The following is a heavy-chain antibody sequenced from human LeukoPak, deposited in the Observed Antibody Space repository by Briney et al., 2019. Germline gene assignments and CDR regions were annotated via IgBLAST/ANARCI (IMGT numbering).Heavy chain of an antibody. CDR2: IIPIFGTA. CDR1: GGTFSSYA. D-gene: IGHD4-11*01. V-gene: IGHV1-69*05. Sequence: GASVKVSCKASGGTFSSYAISWVRQAPGQGLEWMGGIIPIFGTANYAQKFQGRVTITTDESTSTAYMELSSLRSEDTAVYYCARGSYSNPPGGDYWGQGTLVTVSS. CDR3: ARGSYSNPPGGDY. J-gene: IGHJ4*02.